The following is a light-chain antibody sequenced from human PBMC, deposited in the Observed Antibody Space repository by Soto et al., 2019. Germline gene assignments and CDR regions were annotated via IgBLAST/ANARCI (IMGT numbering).Light chain of an antibody. J-gene: IGKJ1*01. V-gene: IGKV1-17*01. CDR3: RQHNACHVT. CDR2: VAS. CDR1: QVIRND. Sequence: IQMTQSPSSLSASIGDRVTITCRASQVIRNDLGWYQQKPVRAPKRLIYVASNLQAGVTSRFSGSRSETEFTLTISSLQPEDFATYYCRQHNACHVTFGQGTKVDI.